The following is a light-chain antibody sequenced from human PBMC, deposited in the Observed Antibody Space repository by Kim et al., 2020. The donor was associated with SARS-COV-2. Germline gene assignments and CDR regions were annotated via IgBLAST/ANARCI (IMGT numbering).Light chain of an antibody. CDR3: QQRTNWPPT. J-gene: IGKJ1*01. V-gene: IGKV3-11*01. Sequence: EIVLTQSPGTLSLSPGERATLSCRASQSVSSYLAWYQQKPGQAPRLLIYDASNRATGIPARFSGSGSGTDFTLTITSLDPEDFAVYYCQQRTNWPPTFGQGTKVEIK. CDR2: DAS. CDR1: QSVSSY.